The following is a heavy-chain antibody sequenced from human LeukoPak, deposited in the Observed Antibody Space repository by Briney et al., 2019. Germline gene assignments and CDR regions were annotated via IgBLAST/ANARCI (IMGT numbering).Heavy chain of an antibody. V-gene: IGHV3-21*04. Sequence: GGSLRLSCAASGFTFSSYSMNWVRQAPGKGLEWVSSISSSSSYIYYADSVKGRFTISRDNAKNSLYLQMNSLRAEDTAVYYCAKTVTAVAGTDGPADYWGQGTLVTVSS. CDR1: GFTFSSYS. J-gene: IGHJ4*02. CDR3: AKTVTAVAGTDGPADY. CDR2: ISSSSSYI. D-gene: IGHD6-19*01.